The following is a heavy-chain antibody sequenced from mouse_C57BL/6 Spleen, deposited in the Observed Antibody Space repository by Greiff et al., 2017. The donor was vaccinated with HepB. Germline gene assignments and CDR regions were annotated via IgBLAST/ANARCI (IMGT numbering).Heavy chain of an antibody. J-gene: IGHJ3*01. Sequence: VQVVESGPGLVAPSHSLSITCTVSGFSLTSYGVDWVRQSPGQGLEWLGVICGVGSTNYYSAIKSRLSISKDNSNCQVFLKMNSLQTDDYAMYYCASDYCGVGGFAYWGQGTLVTVSA. CDR2: ICGVGST. V-gene: IGHV2-6*01. D-gene: IGHD1-2*01. CDR1: GFSLTSYG. CDR3: ASDYCGVGGFAY.